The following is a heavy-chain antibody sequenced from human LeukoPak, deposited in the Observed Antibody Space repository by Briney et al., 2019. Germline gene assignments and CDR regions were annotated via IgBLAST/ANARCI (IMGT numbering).Heavy chain of an antibody. D-gene: IGHD4-23*01. Sequence: GGSLRLSCAASGFTFSSYWMSWVRQAPGKGPEWVSAISGSGGSTYYADSVKGRFTISRDNSKNTLYLQMNSLRAEDTAVYYCAKARRACGGNSGYYYYYYMDVWGKGTTVTVSS. J-gene: IGHJ6*03. CDR2: ISGSGGST. CDR1: GFTFSSYW. CDR3: AKARRACGGNSGYYYYYYMDV. V-gene: IGHV3-23*01.